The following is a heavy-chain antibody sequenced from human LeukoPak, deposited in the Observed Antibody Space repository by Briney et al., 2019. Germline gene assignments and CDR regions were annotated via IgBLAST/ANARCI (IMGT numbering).Heavy chain of an antibody. CDR1: GFTFSDYY. D-gene: IGHD3-10*01. J-gene: IGHJ5*02. CDR2: ISSSGSTI. Sequence: GGSLRLSCAASGFTFSDYYMSWIRQAPGKGLEWVSYISSSGSTIYYADSVKGRFTISRDNAKNSLYLQMNSLRAEDTAVYYCSREKAMFRGVYNWSAPGGQGTLVTAPS. CDR3: SREKAMFRGVYNWSAP. V-gene: IGHV3-11*01.